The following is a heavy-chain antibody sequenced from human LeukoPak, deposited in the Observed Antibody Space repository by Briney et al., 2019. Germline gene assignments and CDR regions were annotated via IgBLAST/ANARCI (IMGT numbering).Heavy chain of an antibody. J-gene: IGHJ4*02. CDR3: AKDRPEYYYYFDY. Sequence: TGGSLRLSCAASGFTFSSYGMHWVRQAPGKGLEWVAVISYDGSNKYYAESVKGRFTISRDNSKNTLYLQMNSLRTEDTAVYYCAKDRPEYYYYFDYWGQGTLVTVSS. CDR2: ISYDGSNK. V-gene: IGHV3-30*18. D-gene: IGHD2/OR15-2a*01. CDR1: GFTFSSYG.